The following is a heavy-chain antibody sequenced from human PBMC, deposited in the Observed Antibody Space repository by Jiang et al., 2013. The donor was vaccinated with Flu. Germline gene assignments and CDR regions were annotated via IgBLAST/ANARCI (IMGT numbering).Heavy chain of an antibody. Sequence: VESGGGLVKPGGSLRLSCAASGFTFSNAWMSWVRQAPGKGLEWVGRIKSKTDGGTTDYAAPVKGRFTISRDDSKNTLYLQMNSLKTEDTAVYYCTTDSRDIVVVPAAMGWTDAFDIWGQGTMVTVSS. CDR3: TTDSRDIVVVPAAMGWTDAFDI. CDR1: GFTFSNAW. D-gene: IGHD2-2*01. CDR2: IKSKTDGGTT. J-gene: IGHJ3*02. V-gene: IGHV3-15*01.